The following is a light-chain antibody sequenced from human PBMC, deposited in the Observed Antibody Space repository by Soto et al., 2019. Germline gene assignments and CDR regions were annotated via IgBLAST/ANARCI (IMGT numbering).Light chain of an antibody. CDR2: EVS. Sequence: QSALTQPASVSGSPGQSITISCTGTSSDVGAYNHVSWYQHHPGKAPKLMIFEVSSRPSGVSYRFSGSKSGNTASLTISGLQAEDEADYYCSSYTVSVAPYVFGTGTKVTVL. CDR1: SSDVGAYNH. CDR3: SSYTVSVAPYV. V-gene: IGLV2-14*01. J-gene: IGLJ1*01.